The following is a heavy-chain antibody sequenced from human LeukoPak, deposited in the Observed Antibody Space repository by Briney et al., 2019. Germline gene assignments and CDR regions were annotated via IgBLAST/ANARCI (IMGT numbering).Heavy chain of an antibody. J-gene: IGHJ5*02. CDR2: ISWNSGSI. V-gene: IGHV3-9*01. Sequence: PGGSLRLSCAASGFTFSSYAMSWVRQAPGKGLEWVSGISWNSGSIGYADSVKGRFTISRDNAKNSLYLQMNSLRAEDTALYYCAKAAGRGDWFDPWGQGTLVTVSS. CDR1: GFTFSSYA. CDR3: AKAAGRGDWFDP. D-gene: IGHD1-26*01.